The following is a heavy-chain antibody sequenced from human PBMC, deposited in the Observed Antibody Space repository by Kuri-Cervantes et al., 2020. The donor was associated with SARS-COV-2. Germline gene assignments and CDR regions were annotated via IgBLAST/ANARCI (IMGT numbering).Heavy chain of an antibody. CDR3: ARERSIFGVVTPRMDYYYGMDV. CDR2: TYYRSKWYN. Sequence: SQPLSLTCSISGDSVSSNSAAWNWIRQSPSRGLEWLGRTYYRSKWYNDYAVSVKSRITINPDTSKNQFSLQLNSVTPEDTAVYYCARERSIFGVVTPRMDYYYGMDVWGQGTTVTVSS. V-gene: IGHV6-1*01. CDR1: GDSVSSNSAA. D-gene: IGHD3-3*01. J-gene: IGHJ6*02.